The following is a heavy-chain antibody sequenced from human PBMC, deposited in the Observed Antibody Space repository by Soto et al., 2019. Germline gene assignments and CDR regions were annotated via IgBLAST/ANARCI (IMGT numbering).Heavy chain of an antibody. Sequence: QVQLQESGPGLVKPSETLSLTCTASGGSMSGHYWSWIRQPPGKGLEYIGYIYYSGDTNYNPSLKSRVTISVDTSKNQFSLKLSSVTAADTAVYCCARGGWYIDYWGQGTLVTVSS. V-gene: IGHV4-59*11. J-gene: IGHJ4*02. CDR3: ARGGWYIDY. CDR2: IYYSGDT. D-gene: IGHD6-19*01. CDR1: GGSMSGHY.